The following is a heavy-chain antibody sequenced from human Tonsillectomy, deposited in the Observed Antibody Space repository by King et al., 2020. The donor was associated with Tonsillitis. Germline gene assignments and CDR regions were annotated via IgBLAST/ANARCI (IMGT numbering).Heavy chain of an antibody. D-gene: IGHD6-19*01. J-gene: IGHJ6*02. CDR2: IRRKAYGGTT. CDR3: TRRGYSSGWYYYYGMDV. Sequence: VQLVESGGGLGQPGRSLSLSCTASGFTFGDHDMSWFRQAPGKGLEWVGFIRRKAYGGTTEYAASVKGRFTISRDDSKSIAYLQMNSLKTEDTAVYYCTRRGYSSGWYYYYGMDVGGQGTTVTVSS. V-gene: IGHV3-49*03. CDR1: GFTFGDHD.